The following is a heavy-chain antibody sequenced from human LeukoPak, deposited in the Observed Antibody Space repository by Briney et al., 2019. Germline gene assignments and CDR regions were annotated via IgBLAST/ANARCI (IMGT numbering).Heavy chain of an antibody. Sequence: SETLSLTCTVSGGSISSGGYYWSRIRQHPGKGLEWIGYIYYSGSAYYNPSLKSRVTISVDTSKNQFSLKLSSVTAADTAVYYCARGPFTRFDYWGQGTLVTVSS. CDR2: IYYSGSA. J-gene: IGHJ4*02. V-gene: IGHV4-31*03. CDR1: GGSISSGGYY. CDR3: ARGPFTRFDY.